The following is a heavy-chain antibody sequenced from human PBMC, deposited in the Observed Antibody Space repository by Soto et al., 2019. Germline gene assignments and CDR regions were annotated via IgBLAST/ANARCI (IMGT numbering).Heavy chain of an antibody. CDR2: MNPNSGNT. Sequence: QAPLVQSGAQVRKPGASVMVSCKASGYTFSSYDIMWVRQAKGQGLEWMGWMNPNSGNTGFAERFLGRVTLTRDTYISTAYMEVSSLRPEDTAVYYCARGRRANFAPWGQGTLVTVSS. CDR3: ARGRRANFAP. J-gene: IGHJ5*02. CDR1: GYTFSSYD. V-gene: IGHV1-8*01. D-gene: IGHD6-25*01.